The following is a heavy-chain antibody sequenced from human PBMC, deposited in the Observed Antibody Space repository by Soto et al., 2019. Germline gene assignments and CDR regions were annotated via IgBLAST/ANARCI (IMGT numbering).Heavy chain of an antibody. CDR1: GFTFSSYA. V-gene: IGHV3-30*18. D-gene: IGHD1-7*01. J-gene: IGHJ4*02. CDR2: IADNGSNK. CDR3: AKDLSSWNYELSAFDY. Sequence: PGGSLRLSCASSGFTFSSYAMSLVRQAPGKGLEWVAVIADNGSNKYYADSVKGRFTISRDNSKNTLYLQMNSLRAEDTAVYYCAKDLSSWNYELSAFDYWGQGTLVTVSS.